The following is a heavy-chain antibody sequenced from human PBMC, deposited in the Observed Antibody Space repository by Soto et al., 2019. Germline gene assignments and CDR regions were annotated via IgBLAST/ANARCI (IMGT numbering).Heavy chain of an antibody. CDR3: ARILHPARDYYDSSGSLGY. V-gene: IGHV1-18*01. CDR2: ISAYNGNT. Sequence: ASVKVSCKASGYTFTSYGISWVRQAPGQGLEWMGWISAYNGNTNYAQKLQGRVTMTTDTSTSTAYMELRSLRSDDTAVYYCARILHPARDYYDSSGSLGYWGQGTLVTVSS. CDR1: GYTFTSYG. D-gene: IGHD3-22*01. J-gene: IGHJ4*02.